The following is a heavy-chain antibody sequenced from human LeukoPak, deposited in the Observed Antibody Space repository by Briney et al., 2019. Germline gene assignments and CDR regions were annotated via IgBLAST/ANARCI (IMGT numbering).Heavy chain of an antibody. CDR2: ISVYNDNT. V-gene: IGHV1-18*01. J-gene: IGHJ6*02. Sequence: ASVKVSCKASGYTFNIYGISWARQAPGQGLEWMGWISVYNDNTNYAQKFQGRVTMTTDTSTSTAYMELRSLRSDDTAVYFCARDSSSWYYYFYGMDVWGQGTTVTVSS. CDR3: ARDSSSWYYYFYGMDV. CDR1: GYTFNIYG. D-gene: IGHD6-13*01.